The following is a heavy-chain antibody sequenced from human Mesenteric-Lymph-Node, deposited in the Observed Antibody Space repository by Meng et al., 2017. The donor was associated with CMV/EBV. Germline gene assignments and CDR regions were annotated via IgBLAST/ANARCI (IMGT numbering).Heavy chain of an antibody. J-gene: IGHJ4*02. CDR2: IGGSGTTT. D-gene: IGHD2-2*01. V-gene: IGHV3-23*01. Sequence: GGSLRLSCAASGFTFSSYAMSWVRQAPGKGLEWVSVIGGSGTTTSYADSVQGRFTISRDNSKNTLYLQMNSLRAEDTAVYYCAKWGLGYCSSTSCFFLDYWGQGTLVTVSS. CDR3: AKWGLGYCSSTSCFFLDY. CDR1: GFTFSSYA.